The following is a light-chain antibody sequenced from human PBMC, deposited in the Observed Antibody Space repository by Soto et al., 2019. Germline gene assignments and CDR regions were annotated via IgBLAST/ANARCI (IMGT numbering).Light chain of an antibody. V-gene: IGKV4-1*01. Sequence: DIVMTQSPDSLAVSLGERATINCKSSQSVLHSSHNKNYLAWYQQKPGQPPKLLIYWASTRKSGVPDRFSGSGSGTDFTLTSSSLHAEDVAVYYCQHYYTTPRTFGQGTKVEIK. CDR2: WAS. CDR1: QSVLHSSHNKNY. CDR3: QHYYTTPRT. J-gene: IGKJ1*01.